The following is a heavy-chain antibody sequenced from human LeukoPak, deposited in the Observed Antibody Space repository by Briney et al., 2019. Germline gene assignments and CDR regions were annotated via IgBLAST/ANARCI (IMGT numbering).Heavy chain of an antibody. V-gene: IGHV3-30-3*01. J-gene: IGHJ4*02. CDR2: ISYDGNNK. Sequence: HPGGSLRLSCAASGFTFSSYAMHWVRQAPGKGLEWVAVISYDGNNKYYADSVKGRFTISRDNSKNTLYLQMNSLRAEDTAVYYCARERGPQWLQIDYWGQGTLVTVSS. CDR3: ARERGPQWLQIDY. CDR1: GFTFSSYA. D-gene: IGHD5-12*01.